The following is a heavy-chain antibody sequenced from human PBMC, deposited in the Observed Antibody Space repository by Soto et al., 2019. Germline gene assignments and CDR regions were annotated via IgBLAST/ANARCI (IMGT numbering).Heavy chain of an antibody. CDR2: ISWNSGTM. J-gene: IGHJ6*02. V-gene: IGHV3-9*01. CDR1: GFTFDDYG. CDR3: AKGIGPWSSYGLDV. D-gene: IGHD2-15*01. Sequence: GGSLRLSCVASGFTFDDYGMHWVRQAPGKGLEWVSGISWNSGTMGYADSVKGRFTISRDNAKNSLYLQMDYLRPEDTAFYYCAKGIGPWSSYGLDVWGQGTTVTVSS.